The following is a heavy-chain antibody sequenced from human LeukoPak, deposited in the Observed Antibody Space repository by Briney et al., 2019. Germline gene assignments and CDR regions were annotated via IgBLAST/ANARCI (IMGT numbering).Heavy chain of an antibody. V-gene: IGHV3-74*01. CDR1: GFTFSSYW. CDR3: VSVGDYGDYANYFDY. D-gene: IGHD4-17*01. J-gene: IGHJ4*02. CDR2: INRDGGTT. Sequence: GGSLRLSCAASGFTFSSYWMHWVRQVPGKGLVWVSRINRDGGTTFYADSVKGRFTISRDNAKNTLYLQMNGLRAEDTAVYYCVSVGDYGDYANYFDYWGQGTLVTVSS.